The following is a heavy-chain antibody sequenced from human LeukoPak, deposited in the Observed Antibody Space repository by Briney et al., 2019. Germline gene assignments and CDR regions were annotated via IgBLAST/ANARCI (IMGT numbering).Heavy chain of an antibody. CDR1: AYTFTGYY. Sequence: GASVKVSCKASAYTFTGYYMNWVRQAPGQGLEWMGRINPNSGGTNYAQKCQGRVTMTRDTSISTAYMELSRLRSDDTAVYYCARVGDGLNDAFDIWGQGTMVTVSS. CDR3: ARVGDGLNDAFDI. J-gene: IGHJ3*02. CDR2: INPNSGGT. D-gene: IGHD5-24*01. V-gene: IGHV1-2*06.